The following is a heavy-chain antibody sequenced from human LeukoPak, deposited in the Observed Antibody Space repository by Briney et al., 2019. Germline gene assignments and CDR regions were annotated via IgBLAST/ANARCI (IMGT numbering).Heavy chain of an antibody. CDR3: ARAAVYDFWSGYYSYYYMDV. D-gene: IGHD3-3*01. J-gene: IGHJ6*03. CDR2: IYYSGST. Sequence: PSETLSLTCTVSGGSISSYYWSWIRQPPGKGLEWIGYIYYSGSTNYNPSLKSRVTVSVDTSKNQFSLKLSSVTAADTAVYYCARAAVYDFWSGYYSYYYMDVWGKGTTVTVSS. V-gene: IGHV4-59*01. CDR1: GGSISSYY.